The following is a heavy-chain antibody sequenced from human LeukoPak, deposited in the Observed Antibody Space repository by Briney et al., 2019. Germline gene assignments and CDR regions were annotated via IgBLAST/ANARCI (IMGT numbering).Heavy chain of an antibody. D-gene: IGHD6-19*01. CDR1: GYTFTSYY. Sequence: GASVKVSCKASGYTFTSYYMHWVRQAPGQGLEWMGIINPSGGSTSYAQKFQGRVTMTRDTSTSTAYMELSSLRSEDTAVYYCARDPLSGDYFDYWGQGTLVTVSS. CDR3: ARDPLSGDYFDY. V-gene: IGHV1-46*01. CDR2: INPSGGST. J-gene: IGHJ4*02.